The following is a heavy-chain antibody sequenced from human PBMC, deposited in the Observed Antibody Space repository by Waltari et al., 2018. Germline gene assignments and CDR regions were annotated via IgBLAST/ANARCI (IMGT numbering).Heavy chain of an antibody. J-gene: IGHJ4*02. Sequence: QLQLQESGPGLVKPSGTLSLTCDVSGGSVRSTDWWSWVRQSPGKGLEWIGQVHGSGKTYYNPSFASRVTVSLDTSTNQFSLKVTSATAADTAVYYCARDRGRGLYFDSWGQGTLVTVSP. D-gene: IGHD2-15*01. CDR3: ARDRGRGLYFDS. CDR2: VHGSGKT. V-gene: IGHV4-4*02. CDR1: GGSVRSTDW.